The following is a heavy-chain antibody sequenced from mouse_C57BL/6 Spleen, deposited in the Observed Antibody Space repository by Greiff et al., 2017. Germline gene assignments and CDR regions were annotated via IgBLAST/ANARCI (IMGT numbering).Heavy chain of an antibody. CDR3: ARRKGNWDCFAY. Sequence: VQLQQSGPELVKPGASVKISCKASGYTFTDYYMNWVKQSHGKSLEWIGDINPNNGGTSYNQKFKGKATLTVDKSSSTAYMELRSLTSEDSAVYYCARRKGNWDCFAYWGQWTLVTVSA. CDR2: INPNNGGT. CDR1: GYTFTDYY. D-gene: IGHD4-1*01. J-gene: IGHJ3*01. V-gene: IGHV1-26*01.